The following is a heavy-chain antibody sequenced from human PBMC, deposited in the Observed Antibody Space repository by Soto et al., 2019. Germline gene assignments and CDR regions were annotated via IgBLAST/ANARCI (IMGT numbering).Heavy chain of an antibody. Sequence: EVQLLESGGGLVQPGGSLRLSCAASGFTFSSYAMSWVRQAPGKGLEWVSAISGSGGSTYYADSVKGRFTISRDNSKNTLYLQMNSLRAEDTALYYGAKDASSGITSFDLWGRGTLVTVSS. J-gene: IGHJ2*01. D-gene: IGHD3-3*01. CDR2: ISGSGGST. CDR3: AKDASSGITSFDL. CDR1: GFTFSSYA. V-gene: IGHV3-23*01.